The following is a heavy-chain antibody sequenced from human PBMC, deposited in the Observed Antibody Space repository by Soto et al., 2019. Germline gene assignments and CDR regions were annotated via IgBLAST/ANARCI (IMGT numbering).Heavy chain of an antibody. CDR2: IYHSGST. J-gene: IGHJ4*02. CDR1: GDSINNYY. V-gene: IGHV4-4*02. D-gene: IGHD3-10*01. Sequence: SETLSLTCTVSGDSINNYYWSWVRQPPGKGLEWIGEIYHSGSTNYNPSLKSRVTISVDKSKNQFSLKLSSVTAADTAVYYCARDERYRGSGSYYLYWGQGTLVTVSS. CDR3: ARDERYRGSGSYYLY.